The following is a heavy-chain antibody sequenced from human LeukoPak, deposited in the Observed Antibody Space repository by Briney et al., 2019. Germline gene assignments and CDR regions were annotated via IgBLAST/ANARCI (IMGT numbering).Heavy chain of an antibody. V-gene: IGHV4-30-4*01. Sequence: SETLSLTCTVSGGSISSGDYYWRWIRQPPGKGLEWIGYIYYSGSTYYNPSLKSRVTISVDTSKNQFSLKLSSVTAADTAVYFCAREVRYYDSSGYYNREFDYWGQGTLVTVSS. CDR1: GGSISSGDYY. J-gene: IGHJ4*02. D-gene: IGHD3-22*01. CDR3: AREVRYYDSSGYYNREFDY. CDR2: IYYSGST.